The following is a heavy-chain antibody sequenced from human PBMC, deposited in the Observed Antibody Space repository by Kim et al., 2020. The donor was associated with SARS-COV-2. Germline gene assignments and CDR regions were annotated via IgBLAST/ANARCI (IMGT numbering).Heavy chain of an antibody. Sequence: GGSLRLSCGASGFTFDDYAMHWVRQAPGKGLEWVSTISWNSGSIGYADSVKGRFTISRDNAKNSLYLQMNSLRAEDTALYYCAKDYSGSSGAFDYWGQGTLVTVSS. D-gene: IGHD1-26*01. CDR3: AKDYSGSSGAFDY. CDR2: ISWNSGSI. J-gene: IGHJ4*02. CDR1: GFTFDDYA. V-gene: IGHV3-9*01.